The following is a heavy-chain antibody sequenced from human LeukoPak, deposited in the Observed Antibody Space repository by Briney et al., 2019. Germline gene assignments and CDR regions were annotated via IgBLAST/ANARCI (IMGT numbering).Heavy chain of an antibody. D-gene: IGHD6-13*01. CDR2: IIPIFGTA. Sequence: ASVKVSCKASGGTFSSYAISWVRQAPGQGLEWMGGIIPIFGTANYAQKFQGRVTITADKSTSTAYMELSSLGSEDTAVYYCARNQQQLVLDDAFDIWGQGTMVTVSS. CDR1: GGTFSSYA. V-gene: IGHV1-69*06. CDR3: ARNQQQLVLDDAFDI. J-gene: IGHJ3*02.